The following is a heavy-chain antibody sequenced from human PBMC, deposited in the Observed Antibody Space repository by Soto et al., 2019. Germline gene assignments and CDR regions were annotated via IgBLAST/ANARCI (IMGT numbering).Heavy chain of an antibody. CDR1: GFTFNIYS. CDR3: ARDTKMLAPLIYMYH. V-gene: IGHV3-21*01. J-gene: IGHJ5*02. CDR2: ISSRSSNI. D-gene: IGHD3-22*01. Sequence: GGSLRLSCAGSGFTFNIYSMNWVRQAPGKGLEWVSSISSRSSNIDYADSVKGRFTISRDNANNSLYLQMNNLSADDTAVYYCARDTKMLAPLIYMYHWGRGTLVTVSS.